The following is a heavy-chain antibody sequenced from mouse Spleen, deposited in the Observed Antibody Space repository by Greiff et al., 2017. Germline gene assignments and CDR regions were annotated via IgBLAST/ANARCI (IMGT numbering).Heavy chain of an antibody. CDR3: ARSELGRYAMDY. V-gene: IGHV14-1*02. J-gene: IGHJ4*01. CDR2: IDPENGNT. D-gene: IGHD4-1*01. Sequence: VQLKESGAELVKPGASVKVSCKASGYTFTSYYMHWVKQRPEQGLEWIGWIDPENGNTIYDPKFQGKASITADTSSNTAYLQLSSLTSEDTAVYYCARSELGRYAMDYWGQGTSVTVSS. CDR1: GYTFTSYY.